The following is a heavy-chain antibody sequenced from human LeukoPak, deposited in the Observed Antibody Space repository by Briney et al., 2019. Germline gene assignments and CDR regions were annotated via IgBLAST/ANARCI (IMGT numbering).Heavy chain of an antibody. Sequence: GESLKISCKGSGYSFTSYWIGWVRQMPGKGLEWMGIIYPGDSDTRYSPSFRGQVTISADKSISTAYLQWSSLKASDTAMYYCARQGSSGWYEYNWFDPWGQGTLVTVSS. J-gene: IGHJ5*02. V-gene: IGHV5-51*01. CDR2: IYPGDSDT. CDR3: ARQGSSGWYEYNWFDP. D-gene: IGHD6-19*01. CDR1: GYSFTSYW.